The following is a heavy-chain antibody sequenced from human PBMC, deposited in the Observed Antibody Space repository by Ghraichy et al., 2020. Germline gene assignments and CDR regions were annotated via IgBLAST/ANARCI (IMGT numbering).Heavy chain of an antibody. CDR3: ARDTYGGDIDY. CDR1: GFTFSNYE. J-gene: IGHJ4*02. Sequence: GGSLRLSCVGSGFTFSNYEIHWVRQAPGRGLEWVSYTDTGGQNLKYADSVRGRFTISRDNAKSSVFLQMNSLGAEDTAIYFCARDTYGGDIDYWGQGTLVTVSS. D-gene: IGHD2-21*02. CDR2: TDTGGQNL. V-gene: IGHV3-48*03.